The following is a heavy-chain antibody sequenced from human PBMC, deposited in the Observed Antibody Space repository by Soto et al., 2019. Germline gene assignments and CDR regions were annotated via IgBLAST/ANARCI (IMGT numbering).Heavy chain of an antibody. Sequence: GGSLRLSCAASGFTFRNYGLNWVRQAPGKGLEWVSFISSTGTYIKYADALKGRFTISRDNAGNSLFLQMNSLTAEDTAIYYCARDLLTLIRGVFPRVSYGLDVWGQGTTVTVSS. CDR3: ARDLLTLIRGVFPRVSYGLDV. CDR2: ISSTGTYI. V-gene: IGHV3-21*01. J-gene: IGHJ6*02. D-gene: IGHD3-10*01. CDR1: GFTFRNYG.